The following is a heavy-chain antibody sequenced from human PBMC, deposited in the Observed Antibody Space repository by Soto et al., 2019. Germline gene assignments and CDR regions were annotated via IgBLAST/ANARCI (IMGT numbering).Heavy chain of an antibody. CDR3: ARDKRRMDISGYSASYGMDV. D-gene: IGHD3-22*01. CDR2: IIPIFGTA. CDR1: GGTFSSYA. V-gene: IGHV1-69*13. J-gene: IGHJ6*02. Sequence: GASVKVSCKASGGTFSSYAIRWVRQAPGQGLEWMGGIIPIFGTANYAQKFQGRVTITADESTSTAYMELSSLRSEDTAVYYCARDKRRMDISGYSASYGMDVWGQGTTLTVSS.